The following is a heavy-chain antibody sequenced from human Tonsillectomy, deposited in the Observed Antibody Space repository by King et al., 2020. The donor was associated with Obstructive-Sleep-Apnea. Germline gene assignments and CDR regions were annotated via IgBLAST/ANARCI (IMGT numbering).Heavy chain of an antibody. CDR1: GGSFSDYY. D-gene: IGHD3-9*01. Sequence: QVQLQQWGAGLLKPSETLSLTCAVYGGSFSDYYYNWVRQPPGKGLEWIGEINHSGRTNYNPSLKSRVTISVDTSKNQFSLKVRSVTAADTAVYYCAERSYDVLTGWRGYFDYWGQGSLVTVSS. CDR2: INHSGRT. J-gene: IGHJ4*02. V-gene: IGHV4-34*01. CDR3: AERSYDVLTGWRGYFDY.